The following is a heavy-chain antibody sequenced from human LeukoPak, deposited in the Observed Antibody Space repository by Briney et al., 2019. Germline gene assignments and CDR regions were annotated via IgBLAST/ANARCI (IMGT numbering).Heavy chain of an antibody. CDR1: GGSISSSSYY. J-gene: IGHJ4*02. D-gene: IGHD3-3*01. CDR3: ARAAPRITIFGVVIMGPFDY. Sequence: SETLSLTCTVSGGSISSSSYYWGWIRQPPGKGLEWIGSIYYSGSTYYNPSLKSRVTISVDTSKNQFSLKLSSVTAADTAVYYCARAAPRITIFGVVIMGPFDYWGQGTLVTVSS. CDR2: IYYSGST. V-gene: IGHV4-39*01.